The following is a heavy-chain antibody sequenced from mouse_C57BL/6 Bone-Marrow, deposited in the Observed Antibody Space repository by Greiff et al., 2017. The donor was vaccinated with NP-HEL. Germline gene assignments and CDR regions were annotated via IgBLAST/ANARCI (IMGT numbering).Heavy chain of an antibody. CDR2: INPYNGGT. CDR1: GYTFTDYY. CDR3: ARWGDFYPYYFDD. D-gene: IGHD2-1*01. V-gene: IGHV1-19*01. J-gene: IGHJ2*01. Sequence: EVQLQQSGPVLVKPGASVKMSCKASGYTFTDYYMNWVKQSHGKSLEWIGVINPYNGGTSYNPKFKGKATLTVDKSSSTAYMELNSLTSEDSAVYYCARWGDFYPYYFDDWGKGTTLTVSS.